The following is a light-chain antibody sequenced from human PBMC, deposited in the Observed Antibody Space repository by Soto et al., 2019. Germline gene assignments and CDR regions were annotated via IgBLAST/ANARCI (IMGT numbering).Light chain of an antibody. Sequence: QSALTQPRSVSGSPGQSVTISCTGTSSDVGEYDYVSWYQHHPGKAPKLMIYDVSQRPSGVPYRFSGSKSGSTASLTISGLQAGDEADYYCCSYAGSRVFGGVTKVTVL. CDR1: SSDVGEYDY. V-gene: IGLV2-11*01. CDR2: DVS. CDR3: CSYAGSRV. J-gene: IGLJ3*02.